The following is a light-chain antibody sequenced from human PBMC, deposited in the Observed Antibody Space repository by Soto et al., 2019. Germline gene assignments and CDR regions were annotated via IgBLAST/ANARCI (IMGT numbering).Light chain of an antibody. J-gene: IGKJ5*01. CDR3: QHFKNDPIT. CDR1: EDISSY. V-gene: IGKV1-9*01. Sequence: QLTQSPSALSASVGDRVTFSCRASEDISSYLVWYQQKPGAAPKLLIYAASALHSGVPSRFSGSGSGTDFTLTISSLHPEDFAVYFCQHFKNDPITFGQGTRLQIK. CDR2: AAS.